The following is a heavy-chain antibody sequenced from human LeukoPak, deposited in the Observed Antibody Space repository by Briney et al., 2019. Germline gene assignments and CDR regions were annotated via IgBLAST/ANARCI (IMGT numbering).Heavy chain of an antibody. J-gene: IGHJ3*02. CDR2: IYYSGST. V-gene: IGHV4-59*01. CDR1: GGSISSYY. D-gene: IGHD2-15*01. CDR3: ARIVGSGVVAATFAFDI. Sequence: PSETLSLTCAVSGGSISSYYWNWIRQPPGKGLEWIGYIYYSGSTNYNPSLKSRVTISVDTSKNQFSLKLSSVTAADTAVYYCARIVGSGVVAATFAFDIWGQGTMVTVSS.